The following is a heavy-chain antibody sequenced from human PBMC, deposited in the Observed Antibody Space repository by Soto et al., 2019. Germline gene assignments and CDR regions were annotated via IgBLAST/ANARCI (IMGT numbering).Heavy chain of an antibody. CDR3: AHSGYSSTWLDYYFDY. J-gene: IGHJ4*02. CDR2: IYWDDDK. CDR1: GFSLSTRGLG. Sequence: SGPTLVKPTQTLTLTCTFSGFSLSTRGLGVGWIRQPPGKALEWLALIYWDDDKRYSPSLKSRLTITKDTSKNQVVLTMTNMDPVDTATYYCAHSGYSSTWLDYYFDYWGQGTLVTVSS. V-gene: IGHV2-5*02. D-gene: IGHD6-13*01.